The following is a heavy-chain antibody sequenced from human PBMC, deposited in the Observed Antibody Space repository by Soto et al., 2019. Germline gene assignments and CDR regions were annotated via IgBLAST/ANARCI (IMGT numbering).Heavy chain of an antibody. J-gene: IGHJ6*02. CDR2: IYYSGST. Sequence: SETLSLTCTVSGGSISSSSYYWGWIRQPPGKGLEWIGSIYYSGSTYYNPSLKSRVTISVDTSKNQFSLKLSSVTAADTAVYYCARVKYNTAMVTGRSYYYGMDVWGQGTTVTVSS. CDR1: GGSISSSSYY. CDR3: ARVKYNTAMVTGRSYYYGMDV. V-gene: IGHV4-39*01. D-gene: IGHD5-18*01.